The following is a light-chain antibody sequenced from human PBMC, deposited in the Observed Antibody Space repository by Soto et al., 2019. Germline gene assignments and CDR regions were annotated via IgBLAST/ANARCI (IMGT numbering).Light chain of an antibody. V-gene: IGLV1-44*01. CDR3: AAWDDSLNRPV. J-gene: IGLJ3*02. Sequence: QSVLTQPPSASGTPGQRVTISCSGSSSNIGSNTVNWYQQLPGTAPKLLIYGYIRRPSGVPDRFSGSKSGTSASLAISGLQSEDEAHYYCAAWDDSLNRPVFGGGTKLTVL. CDR1: SSNIGSNT. CDR2: GYI.